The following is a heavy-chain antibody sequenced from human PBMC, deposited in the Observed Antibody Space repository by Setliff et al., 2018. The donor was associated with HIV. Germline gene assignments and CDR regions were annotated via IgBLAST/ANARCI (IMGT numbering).Heavy chain of an antibody. CDR1: GGSIRSSSYY. D-gene: IGHD3-22*01. CDR2: MFYSGRT. Sequence: SETLSLTWTVSGGSIRSSSYYWAWLRQSPGKGLEWIGSMFYSGRTYHNPSLKSRVTISIDTSKNQFSLKLSSVTAADTAVYSCARDMMYHYDNSGSFGWFDPWGQGTLVTDSS. J-gene: IGHJ5*02. CDR3: ARDMMYHYDNSGSFGWFDP. V-gene: IGHV4-39*07.